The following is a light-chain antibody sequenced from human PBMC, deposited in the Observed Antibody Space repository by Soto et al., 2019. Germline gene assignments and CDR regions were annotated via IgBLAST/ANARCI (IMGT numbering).Light chain of an antibody. V-gene: IGLV2-14*03. J-gene: IGLJ1*01. CDR2: DVG. CDR3: SSYTTSTTYV. CDR1: SSDVGAYNY. Sequence: QSALTQPASVSGSPGQSIAISCTGTSSDVGAYNYVSWFQQHPGNAPKLIIYDVGSRPSGVSNRFSGSKSGNTASLTISGLQAEDEADYYCSSYTTSTTYVFGTGTKVTVL.